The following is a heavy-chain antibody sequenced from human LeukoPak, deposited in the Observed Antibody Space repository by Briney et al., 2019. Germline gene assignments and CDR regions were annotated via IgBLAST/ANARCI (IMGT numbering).Heavy chain of an antibody. CDR3: AKGSAASRPYYFDY. V-gene: IGHV3-23*01. J-gene: IGHJ4*02. Sequence: PGGSLRLSCAASGFTFSSYAMSWVRQAPGKGLGWVSAISGSGGSTYYADSVKGRFTISRDNSKNTLYLQMNSLRVEDTAVYYCAKGSAASRPYYFDYWGQGTLVTVSS. CDR2: ISGSGGST. CDR1: GFTFSSYA. D-gene: IGHD2-21*01.